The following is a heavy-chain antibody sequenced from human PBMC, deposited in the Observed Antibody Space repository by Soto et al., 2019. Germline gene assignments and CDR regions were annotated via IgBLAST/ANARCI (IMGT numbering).Heavy chain of an antibody. CDR2: IYYSGST. CDR1: GGSISSYY. V-gene: IGHV4-59*08. D-gene: IGHD6-13*01. CDR3: ARAKAPLYSSSWYWFDP. J-gene: IGHJ5*02. Sequence: QVQLQESGPGLVKPSETLSLTCTVSGGSISSYYWSWIRQPPGKGLEWIGYIYYSGSTNYNPSLKSRVTRSVDTAKNQFSLKLSSVTAADTAVYYCARAKAPLYSSSWYWFDPWGQGTLVTVSS.